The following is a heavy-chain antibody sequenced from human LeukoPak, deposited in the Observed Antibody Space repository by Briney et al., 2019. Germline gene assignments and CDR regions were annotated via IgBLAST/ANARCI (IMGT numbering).Heavy chain of an antibody. CDR1: GGTFNSYA. Sequence: GASVKVSCKASGGTFNSYAISWVRQAPGQGLEWMGGIMPLFGTANHAQEFQGRVTFTTDESASTAYMEVSSLRSEDTAVYYCASGSLGDGYGVGDYYQYMDVWGKGTTVTVSS. CDR2: IMPLFGTA. CDR3: ASGSLGDGYGVGDYYQYMDV. J-gene: IGHJ6*03. V-gene: IGHV1-69*05. D-gene: IGHD5-24*01.